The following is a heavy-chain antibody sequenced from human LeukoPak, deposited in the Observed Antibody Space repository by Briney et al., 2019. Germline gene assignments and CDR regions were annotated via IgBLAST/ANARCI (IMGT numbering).Heavy chain of an antibody. CDR1: GFTFNSHW. D-gene: IGHD5-12*01. CDR3: ARDLSGIAGYTYCRGIDY. V-gene: IGHV3-7*01. J-gene: IGHJ4*02. CDR2: IKKDGCEK. Sequence: GCSVRLSYGASGFTFNSHWMFWVRQAPAKGLEGVANIKKDGCEKYYVDTVKGRFTISRDNAKTSLYLEMISLRAEDTAVYSCARDLSGIAGYTYCRGIDYWGQGTLVAVSS.